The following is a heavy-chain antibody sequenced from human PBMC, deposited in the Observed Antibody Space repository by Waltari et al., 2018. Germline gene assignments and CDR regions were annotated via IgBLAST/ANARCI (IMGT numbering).Heavy chain of an antibody. CDR1: GFTFISYA. CDR3: VRDRGGSYYDY. D-gene: IGHD1-26*01. Sequence: DVQLLESGGGLVQPGGSLRLSCAASGFTFISYAMSWVRQAPGKGVDWVSGITGSGGNTYYADSVKGRFTISRDSSKDTLYLQMNSLRAEDTAVYYCVRDRGGSYYDYWGQGTLVTVSS. V-gene: IGHV3-23*01. CDR2: ITGSGGNT. J-gene: IGHJ4*02.